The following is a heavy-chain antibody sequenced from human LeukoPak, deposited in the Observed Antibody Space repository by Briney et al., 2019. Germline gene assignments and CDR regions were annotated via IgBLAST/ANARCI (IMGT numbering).Heavy chain of an antibody. CDR1: GGSFIGYY. D-gene: IGHD5-12*01. CDR2: INHSGST. J-gene: IGHJ4*02. V-gene: IGHV4-34*01. CDR3: ARYSGYDYYFDY. Sequence: PSETLSLTCAVYGGSFIGYYWSWIRQPPGKGLEWIGEINHSGSTNYNPSLKSRVTISVDTSKNQFSLKLSSVTAADTAVYYCARYSGYDYYFDYWGQGTLVTVSS.